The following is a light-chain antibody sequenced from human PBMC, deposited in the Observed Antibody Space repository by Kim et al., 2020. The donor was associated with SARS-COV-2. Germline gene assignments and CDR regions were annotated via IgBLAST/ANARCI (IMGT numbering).Light chain of an antibody. V-gene: IGKV1-33*01. CDR3: QEYDNLPALN. CDR1: QNINKY. J-gene: IGKJ4*01. CDR2: DAS. Sequence: DVQMTQSPSSLSASVGDRVTITCQASQNINKYLNWYQHKPGRAPQLLIYDASNLQSGVSSRFSGSGSGTDFSLTISSLQPEDVATYYCQEYDNLPALNFGGGTKVDIK.